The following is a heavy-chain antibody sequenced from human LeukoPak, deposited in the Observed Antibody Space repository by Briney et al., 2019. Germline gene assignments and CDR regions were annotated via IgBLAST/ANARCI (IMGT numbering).Heavy chain of an antibody. CDR2: INHSGST. Sequence: PSETLSLTCAVYGGSFSGYYWSWIRQPPGKGLEWIGEINHSGSTNYSPSLKSRVTISVDTSKNQFSLKLSSVTAADTAVYYCARSSSSWYGSAEYFQHWGQGTLVTVSS. CDR1: GGSFSGYY. V-gene: IGHV4-34*01. J-gene: IGHJ1*01. CDR3: ARSSSSWYGSAEYFQH. D-gene: IGHD6-13*01.